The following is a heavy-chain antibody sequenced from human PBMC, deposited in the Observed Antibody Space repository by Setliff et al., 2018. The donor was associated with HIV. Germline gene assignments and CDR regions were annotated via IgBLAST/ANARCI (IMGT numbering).Heavy chain of an antibody. CDR1: GGSISSGTSY. V-gene: IGHV4-61*02. CDR2: IYTSGST. D-gene: IGHD3-22*01. J-gene: IGHJ4*02. CDR3: ARDDYHDSSGYYIDY. Sequence: LSLTCTVSGGSISSGTSYWSWIRQPAGKGLEWIGRIYTSGSTNYNPSLKSRVSISVDTSKNRFSLKLTSVTAADTAVYYCARDDYHDSSGYYIDYWGQGTLVTVSS.